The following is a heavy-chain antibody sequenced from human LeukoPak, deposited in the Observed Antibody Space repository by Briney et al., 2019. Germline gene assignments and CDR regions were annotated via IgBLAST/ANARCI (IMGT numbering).Heavy chain of an antibody. D-gene: IGHD7-27*01. V-gene: IGHV3-30-3*01. CDR2: ISYDGSNK. Sequence: GRSQRLSCAASGFTFSSYAMHWVRQAPGKGLEWVAVISYDGSNKYYADSVKGRFTISRDNSKNTLYLQMNSLRAEDTAVYYCARANWGYAFDIWGQGTMVTVSS. J-gene: IGHJ3*02. CDR1: GFTFSSYA. CDR3: ARANWGYAFDI.